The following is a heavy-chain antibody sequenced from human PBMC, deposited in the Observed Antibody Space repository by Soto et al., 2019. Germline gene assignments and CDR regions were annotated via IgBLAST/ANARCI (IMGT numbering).Heavy chain of an antibody. D-gene: IGHD2-21*02. V-gene: IGHV3-23*01. J-gene: IGHJ4*02. Sequence: PGGSLRLSCAASGFSFTNFAMSWVRQAPGKGLEWVAGISASGDITWYADSVKGRLSISRDNSKNTLYLQLNSLRFEDTAVYYCAKDDFTDRGDDYFDYWGPGTLVTAPQ. CDR2: ISASGDIT. CDR3: AKDDFTDRGDDYFDY. CDR1: GFSFTNFA.